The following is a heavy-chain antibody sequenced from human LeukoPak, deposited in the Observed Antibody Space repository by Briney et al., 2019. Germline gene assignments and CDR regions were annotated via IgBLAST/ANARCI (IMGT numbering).Heavy chain of an antibody. D-gene: IGHD1-7*01. CDR3: ARDVNYDHHY. CDR1: GFTFSNDF. Sequence: GGSLRLSCAASGFTFSNDFISWVRQAPGKGLEWVSVIYSTGHVFCGDSVKGGFTISRDNSKNTVYLQMNSLRAEDTAVYFCARDVNYDHHYWGQGTLVTVSS. J-gene: IGHJ4*02. CDR2: IYSTGHV. V-gene: IGHV3-66*01.